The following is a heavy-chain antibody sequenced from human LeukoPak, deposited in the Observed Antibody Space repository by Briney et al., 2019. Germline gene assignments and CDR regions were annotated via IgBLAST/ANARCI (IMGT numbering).Heavy chain of an antibody. J-gene: IGHJ4*02. CDR2: INPSGGST. CDR1: GYTFTSYY. D-gene: IGHD3-16*01. V-gene: IGHV1-46*01. CDR3: ARDTARFTVGESNFDY. Sequence: ASVKVSCKASGYTFTSYYMHWVRQAPGQGLEWMGIINPSGGSTSYAQKFQGRVTMTRDTSTSTVYMELSSLRSEDTAVYYCARDTARFTVGESNFDYWGQGTLVTVSS.